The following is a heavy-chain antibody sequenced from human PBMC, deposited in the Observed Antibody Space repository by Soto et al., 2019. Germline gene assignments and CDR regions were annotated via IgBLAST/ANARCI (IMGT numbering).Heavy chain of an antibody. CDR3: ARAISSSPSPGLNWFDP. CDR1: GGSISSSSYY. D-gene: IGHD6-6*01. Sequence: PSETLSLTCTVSGGSISSSSYYWGWIRQPPGKGLEWIGSIYYSGGTYYNPSLKSRVTISVDTSNNQFSLKLSSVTAADTAVYYCARAISSSPSPGLNWFDPWGQGTLVTVSS. J-gene: IGHJ5*02. CDR2: IYYSGGT. V-gene: IGHV4-39*01.